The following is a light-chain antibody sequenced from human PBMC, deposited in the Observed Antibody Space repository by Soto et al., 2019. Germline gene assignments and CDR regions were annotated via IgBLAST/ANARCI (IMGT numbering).Light chain of an antibody. CDR1: QSVRSY. J-gene: IGKJ1*01. V-gene: IGKV3-11*01. CDR3: QQYNSYSRT. CDR2: DAS. Sequence: EIVLTQSPATLSLSPGERATLSCMASQSVRSYLAWYQQKPGQAPRLLIYDASNRATGIPARFSGSGSGTDFTLTISSLQPDDFATYYCQQYNSYSRTFGQGTKVDIK.